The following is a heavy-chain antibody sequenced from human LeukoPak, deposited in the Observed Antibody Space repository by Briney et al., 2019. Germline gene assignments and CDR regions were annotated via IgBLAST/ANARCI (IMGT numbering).Heavy chain of an antibody. CDR3: ARGGSGSYYGVNYYYYMDV. Sequence: GASVKVSCKASGGTFSSYAISWVRQAPGQGLEWMGGIIPIFGTANYAQKFQGRVTITADKSTSTAYMELSSLRSEDTAVYYCARGGSGSYYGVNYYYYMDVWGKGTTVTVSS. V-gene: IGHV1-69*06. CDR1: GGTFSSYA. CDR2: IIPIFGTA. J-gene: IGHJ6*03. D-gene: IGHD1-26*01.